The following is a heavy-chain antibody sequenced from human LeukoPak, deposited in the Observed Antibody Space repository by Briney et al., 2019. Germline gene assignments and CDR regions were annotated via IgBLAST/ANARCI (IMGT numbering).Heavy chain of an antibody. V-gene: IGHV4-34*01. Sequence: SETLSLTCAVYGGSFSGYYWSWIRQPPGKGLEWIGEINHSGSTNYNPSLKSRVTISVDTSKNQFSLKLSSVTAADTAVYYCARLPEREGYNFGGWYFDLWGRGTLVTVSS. CDR2: INHSGST. J-gene: IGHJ2*01. CDR3: ARLPEREGYNFGGWYFDL. CDR1: GGSFSGYY. D-gene: IGHD5-24*01.